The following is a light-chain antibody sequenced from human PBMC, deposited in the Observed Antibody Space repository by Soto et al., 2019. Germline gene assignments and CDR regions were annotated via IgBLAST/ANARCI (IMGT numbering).Light chain of an antibody. CDR1: QSVSSN. J-gene: IGKJ2*01. V-gene: IGKV3-15*01. CDR2: GAS. Sequence: EIVMTQSPATLSVSPGERATLSCRASQSVSSNLAWYQQKPGQAPRLLIYGASTRATGIPARFSGSGSGTEFTLTISSLPSEDFAVYYCQQDNNWPYTFGQGTKLEIK. CDR3: QQDNNWPYT.